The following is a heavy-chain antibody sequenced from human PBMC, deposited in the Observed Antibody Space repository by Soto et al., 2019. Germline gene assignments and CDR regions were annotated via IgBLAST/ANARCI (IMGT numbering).Heavy chain of an antibody. Sequence: GASVKVSCKASGYTFTSYAMHWVRQAPGQRLEWMGWINAGNGNTKYPQKFQGRVTITRDTSASTAYMELSSLRSEDTAVYYCAVPYYFDYWGQGTLVTVSS. CDR2: INAGNGNT. J-gene: IGHJ4*02. CDR3: AVPYYFDY. V-gene: IGHV1-3*01. CDR1: GYTFTSYA.